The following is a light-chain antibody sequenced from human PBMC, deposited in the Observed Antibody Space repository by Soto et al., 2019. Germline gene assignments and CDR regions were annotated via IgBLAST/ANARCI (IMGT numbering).Light chain of an antibody. J-gene: IGLJ1*01. CDR1: SSDVGGYNY. CDR3: QSYDSSLSASYV. V-gene: IGLV2-8*01. Sequence: QSVLTQPPSASGSPGQSVTISCTGTSSDVGGYNYVSWYQQHPGKAPKLMIYEVSKRPSGVPDRFSGSKSGTSASLAITGLQAEDEADYYCQSYDSSLSASYVFGTGTKVTVL. CDR2: EVS.